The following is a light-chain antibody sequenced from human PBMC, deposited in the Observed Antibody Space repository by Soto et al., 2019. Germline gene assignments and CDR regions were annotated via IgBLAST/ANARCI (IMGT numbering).Light chain of an antibody. J-gene: IGLJ1*01. V-gene: IGLV2-11*01. CDR3: ISYTDRQSYL. CDR1: SSDVGGYNY. CDR2: DVS. Sequence: QSALTQPRSVSGSPGQSVTISCTGTSSDVGGYNYVSWYQQNPGKAPKLMIYDVSKRPSGVSDRFSGSKSANTASLTISGLQTEDEADYYCISYTDRQSYLFGTGTKLTVL.